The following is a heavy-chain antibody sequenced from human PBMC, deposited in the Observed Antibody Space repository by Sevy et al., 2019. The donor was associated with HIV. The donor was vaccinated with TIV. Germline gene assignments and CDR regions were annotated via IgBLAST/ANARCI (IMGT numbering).Heavy chain of an antibody. Sequence: ASVKVSCKASGGTFSSYAISWVRQAPGQGLEWMGRIIPILGTANDAQKFQGGVTITADESTSTAYMELSSLRSEDTAVYYCARGSAGIHYYYGMDVWGQGTTVTVSS. V-gene: IGHV1-69*13. CDR1: GGTFSSYA. D-gene: IGHD6-13*01. CDR2: IIPILGTA. J-gene: IGHJ6*02. CDR3: ARGSAGIHYYYGMDV.